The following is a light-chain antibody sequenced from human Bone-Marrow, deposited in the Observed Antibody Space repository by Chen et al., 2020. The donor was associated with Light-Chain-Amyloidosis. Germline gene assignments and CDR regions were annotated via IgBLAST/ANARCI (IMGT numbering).Light chain of an antibody. V-gene: IGLV2-14*01. Sequence: QSALTHPAPVSGSPVQSITISCTGTSSDVGGDNHVSWYQQHPDKAPKLMIYEVTNRPSWVPDRFSGSKSDNTASLTISGLQTEDEADYFCSSYTITNTLVFGSGTRVTVL. CDR2: EVT. CDR3: SSYTITNTLV. CDR1: SSDVGGDNH. J-gene: IGLJ1*01.